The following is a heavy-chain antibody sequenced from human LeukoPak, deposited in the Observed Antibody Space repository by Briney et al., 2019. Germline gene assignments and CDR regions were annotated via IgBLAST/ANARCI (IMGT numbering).Heavy chain of an antibody. D-gene: IGHD1-26*01. V-gene: IGHV5-51*01. Sequence: EESLKISCKGSGYRFSSYWIGWVRQMPGKGLEWMGIIYPGDYDTRYSPSFQGQVTISADKSISTAYLQWGSLKASDTATYYCARLMVSSGTYWTGFDQWGQGTLVTVSA. CDR3: ARLMVSSGTYWTGFDQ. CDR1: GYRFSSYW. J-gene: IGHJ4*02. CDR2: IYPGDYDT.